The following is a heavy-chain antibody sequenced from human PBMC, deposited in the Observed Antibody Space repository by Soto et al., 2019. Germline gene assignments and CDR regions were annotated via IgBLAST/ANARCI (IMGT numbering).Heavy chain of an antibody. V-gene: IGHV3-21*01. Sequence: RRLSCAASGFTFSSYSMNWVRQAPGKGLEWVSSISSSSSYIYYADSVKGRFTISRDNAKNSLYLQMNSLRAEDTAVYYCEGSSWYSHYYYGMDVWGQGTTVTVSS. CDR3: EGSSWYSHYYYGMDV. J-gene: IGHJ6*02. D-gene: IGHD6-13*01. CDR1: GFTFSSYS. CDR2: ISSSSSYI.